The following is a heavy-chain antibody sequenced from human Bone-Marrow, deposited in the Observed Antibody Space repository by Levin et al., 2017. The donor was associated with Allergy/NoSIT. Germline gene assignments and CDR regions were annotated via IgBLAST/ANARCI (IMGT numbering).Heavy chain of an antibody. J-gene: IGHJ4*02. CDR3: ARENYYESNGYPPGIFDY. V-gene: IGHV3-20*04. CDR2: INWNGGNI. D-gene: IGHD3-22*01. CDR1: GFIFDGYG. Sequence: GESLKISCDASGFIFDGYGMSWVRQVPGKGLEWVSSINWNGGNIGYADSVKGRFTISRDNTKNSLYLEMNSLRVDDTAVYYCARENYYESNGYPPGIFDYWGRGTLVTVSS.